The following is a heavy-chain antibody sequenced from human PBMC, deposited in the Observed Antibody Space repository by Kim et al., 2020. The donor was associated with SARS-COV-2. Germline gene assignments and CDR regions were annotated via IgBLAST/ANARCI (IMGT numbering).Heavy chain of an antibody. CDR1: GFTFSNSW. Sequence: GGSLRLSCAASGFTFSNSWMSWVRQAPGKGLEWVGRIKSKTDGGTTDYAAPVKGRFTISRDDSKNTLYLQMHSLKTEDTAVYYCTTEYCGGDCYSGRNYYYGMDVWGQGTTLTVSS. CDR3: TTEYCGGDCYSGRNYYYGMDV. V-gene: IGHV3-15*01. D-gene: IGHD2-21*02. J-gene: IGHJ6*02. CDR2: IKSKTDGGTT.